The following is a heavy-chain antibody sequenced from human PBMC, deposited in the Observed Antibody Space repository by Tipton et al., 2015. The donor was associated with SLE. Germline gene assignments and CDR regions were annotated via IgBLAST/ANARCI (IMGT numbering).Heavy chain of an antibody. CDR1: DGSISSYY. CDR2: IYTSGRT. D-gene: IGHD6-13*01. J-gene: IGHJ2*01. Sequence: TLSLTCPVSDGSISSYYWSWLRQPPGKGLEWIGYIYTSGRTNSNPPLQSHGTISLDTSQNPFLLKLSSVTAADTAVYYCARDRRLIAAPSFWWYFDLWGRGTLVTVSS. V-gene: IGHV4-4*08. CDR3: ARDRRLIAAPSFWWYFDL.